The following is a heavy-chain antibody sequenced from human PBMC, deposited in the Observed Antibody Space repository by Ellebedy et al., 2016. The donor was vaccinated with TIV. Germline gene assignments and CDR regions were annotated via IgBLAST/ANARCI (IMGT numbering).Heavy chain of an antibody. CDR3: ARDPALPRGRFDT. V-gene: IGHV4-39*07. Sequence: MPSETLSLTCTVSGGSISNSDYYWNWIRQPPGKGLEWIGSIYYSGSAYYNPSLKSRVTVPVDTSKNQFSLNLSSVTAADTAVYYCARDPALPRGRFDTWGQGTLVTVS. CDR2: IYYSGSA. CDR1: GGSISNSDYY. J-gene: IGHJ5*02.